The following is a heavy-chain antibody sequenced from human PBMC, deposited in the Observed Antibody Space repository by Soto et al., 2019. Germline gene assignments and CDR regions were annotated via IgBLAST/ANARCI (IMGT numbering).Heavy chain of an antibody. J-gene: IGHJ6*02. D-gene: IGHD4-4*01. CDR1: GFTFSVYW. Sequence: EVQLVKSGGGLVQPGGSLRLSCAASGFTFSVYWMHWVRQAPGKGLVWVSRIDSDGSTTSYADSVKGRFTISRDNAKSTLYLQMNSLRAEDTAVYYCARPGYSNYGPGVDVWGQGTTVTVSS. CDR2: IDSDGSTT. V-gene: IGHV3-74*01. CDR3: ARPGYSNYGPGVDV.